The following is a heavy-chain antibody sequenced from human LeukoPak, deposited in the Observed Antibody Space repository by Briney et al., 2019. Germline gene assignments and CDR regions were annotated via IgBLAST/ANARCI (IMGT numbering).Heavy chain of an antibody. CDR3: VKDLYKGDSASWYFFHY. CDR1: GFTITDYA. Sequence: GGSLRLSCSASGFTITDYAMRWVRHAPEKGLEYVSALSANGGTTYYADSVKGRFTISRDTSKNTLYLQMSSLRAEDTAMYHCVKDLYKGDSASWYFFHYWGQGTLVSVSS. V-gene: IGHV3-64D*06. CDR2: LSANGGTT. J-gene: IGHJ4*02. D-gene: IGHD6-13*01.